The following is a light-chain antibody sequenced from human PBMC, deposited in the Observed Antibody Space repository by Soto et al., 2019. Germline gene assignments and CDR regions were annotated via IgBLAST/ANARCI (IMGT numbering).Light chain of an antibody. CDR1: QGISNY. CDR2: AAS. Sequence: DIQMTQSPPSRSASVGDRVTITWRASQGISNYLAWYQQKPGEPPKLVIYAASILQTGVPSRFSGSGSGTDFSLTISSLQHEDVATYFCQKYNSPTRTFGQGTKVDIK. CDR3: QKYNSPTRT. V-gene: IGKV1-27*01. J-gene: IGKJ1*01.